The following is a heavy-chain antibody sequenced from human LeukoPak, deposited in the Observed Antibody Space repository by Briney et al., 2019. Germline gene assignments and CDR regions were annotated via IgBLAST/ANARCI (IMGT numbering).Heavy chain of an antibody. CDR1: GGSVNNSGW. V-gene: IGHV4-4*02. CDR2: MSHTANT. D-gene: IGHD3-16*02. CDR3: ARGTYIWGSYRHFDF. Sequence: PSETLSLTCAVSGGSVNNSGWWTWVRPPPGKGLEGIGEMSHTANTNHNPSLKSRVTIAVDKSKNQFSLKLNSVTAADTAVYYCARGTYIWGSYRHFDFWGQGMLGTVSS. J-gene: IGHJ4*02.